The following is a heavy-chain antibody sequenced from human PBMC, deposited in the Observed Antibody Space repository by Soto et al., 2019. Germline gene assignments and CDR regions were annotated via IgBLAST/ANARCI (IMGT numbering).Heavy chain of an antibody. J-gene: IGHJ5*02. Sequence: SVKVSCKASGGTFSSYAISWVRQAPGQGLEWMGGIILIFGTANYAQKFQGRVTITADESTSTAYMELSSLRSEDTAVYYCAREDIAAIPTRVGWFDPWGQGTLVTVSS. CDR3: AREDIAAIPTRVGWFDP. D-gene: IGHD6-13*01. CDR1: GGTFSSYA. V-gene: IGHV1-69*13. CDR2: IILIFGTA.